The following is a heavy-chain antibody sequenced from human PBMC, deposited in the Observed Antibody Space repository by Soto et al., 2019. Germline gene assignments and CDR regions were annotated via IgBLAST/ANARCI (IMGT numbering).Heavy chain of an antibody. J-gene: IGHJ6*02. CDR3: ARELDGIDV. Sequence: QVQLVESGGGLVKPGGSLRLSCAASGLIFSDYYMSWIRQAPGKGLEWVSYISSSGHYTKNADSVQGRFTISRDNAKNSLYLQMNNLRAEDTAVYYCARELDGIDVCGQGTTVTVSS. V-gene: IGHV3-11*05. CDR2: ISSSGHYT. CDR1: GLIFSDYY.